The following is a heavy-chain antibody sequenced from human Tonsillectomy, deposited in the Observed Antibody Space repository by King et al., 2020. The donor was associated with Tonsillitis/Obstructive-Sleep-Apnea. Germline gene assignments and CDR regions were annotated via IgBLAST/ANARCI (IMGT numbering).Heavy chain of an antibody. CDR3: ARMSPGRRLFDY. CDR1: GDSINNYY. Sequence: VQLQESGPGLVKPSETLSLTCTVSGDSINNYYWSWIRQPPGKGLEWIGYIYYSGGTKYNPSLKSRITISVDTSKNQFSLMLSSVTAADTAVYYCARMSPGRRLFDYWGQGTLVTVSS. CDR2: IYYSGGT. J-gene: IGHJ4*02. V-gene: IGHV4-59*01. D-gene: IGHD1-14*01.